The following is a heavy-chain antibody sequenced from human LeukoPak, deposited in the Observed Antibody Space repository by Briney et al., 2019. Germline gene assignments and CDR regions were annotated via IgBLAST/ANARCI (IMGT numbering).Heavy chain of an antibody. Sequence: GGSLRLSCAASGFTFSSYSMNWVRQAPGKGLEWVSSISSSSSYIYYADSVKGRFTISRDNSKNTLYLQMNSLRAEDTAVYYCAKDEGRTIFGVVIISFDYWGQGTLVTVSS. CDR3: AKDEGRTIFGVVIISFDY. CDR2: ISSSSSYI. D-gene: IGHD3-3*01. V-gene: IGHV3-21*04. CDR1: GFTFSSYS. J-gene: IGHJ4*02.